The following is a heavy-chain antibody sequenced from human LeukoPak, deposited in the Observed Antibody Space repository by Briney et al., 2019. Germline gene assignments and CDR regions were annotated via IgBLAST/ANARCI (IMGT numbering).Heavy chain of an antibody. CDR1: GGSISSYY. V-gene: IGHV4-59*01. CDR3: ARYSCPNGVCYYFDY. J-gene: IGHJ4*02. Sequence: SETLSLTCTVSGGSISSYYRSWIRQPPGKGLEWMGYIYYSRSTNYNPSPKSRVTISVDTPTNQSSLKLSSVTAADTAVYYCARYSCPNGVCYYFDYWGQGTLVTVSS. CDR2: IYYSRST. D-gene: IGHD2-8*01.